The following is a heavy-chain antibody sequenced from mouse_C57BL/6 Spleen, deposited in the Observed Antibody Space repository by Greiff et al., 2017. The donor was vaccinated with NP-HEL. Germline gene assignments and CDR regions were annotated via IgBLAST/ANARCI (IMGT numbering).Heavy chain of an antibody. CDR1: GYAFSSYW. V-gene: IGHV1-80*01. Sequence: QVQLKESGAELVKPGASVKISCKASGYAFSSYWMNWVKQRPGKGLEWIGQIYPGDGDTNYNGKVKGKATLTADKSSSTAYMQLSSLTSEDSAVYFCARYYGGFDYYAMDYWGQGTSVTVSS. CDR2: IYPGDGDT. CDR3: ARYYGGFDYYAMDY. D-gene: IGHD1-1*02. J-gene: IGHJ4*01.